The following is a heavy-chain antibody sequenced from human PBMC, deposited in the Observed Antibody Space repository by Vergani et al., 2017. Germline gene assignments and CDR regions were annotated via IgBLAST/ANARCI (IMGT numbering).Heavy chain of an antibody. V-gene: IGHV3-13*01. CDR3: ARGTTVTTNYYYYMDV. CDR2: IGTAGDT. J-gene: IGHJ6*03. CDR1: GFTFSSYD. Sequence: EVQLVESGGGLVQPGGSLRLSCAASGFTFSSYDMHWVRQATGKGLEWVSAIGTAGDTYYPGSVKGRFTISRENAKNSLYLQMNSLRAGDTAVYYCARGTTVTTNYYYYMDVWGKGTTVTVSS. D-gene: IGHD4-17*01.